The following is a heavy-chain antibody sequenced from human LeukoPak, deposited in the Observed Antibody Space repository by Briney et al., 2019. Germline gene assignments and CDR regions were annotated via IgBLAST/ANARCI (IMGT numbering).Heavy chain of an antibody. Sequence: SETLSLTCTVYGGSISTRSYYWGWIRQPPGKGLEWIASIFYSGSPYYNPSLKSRVTISVDTSKNQFSLTLRSVTAADTAVYFCARQLLSATGSLWSDFWGQGSLVTVSS. CDR3: ARQLLSATGSLWSDF. J-gene: IGHJ4*02. CDR1: GGSISTRSYY. CDR2: IFYSGSP. D-gene: IGHD6-13*01. V-gene: IGHV4-39*01.